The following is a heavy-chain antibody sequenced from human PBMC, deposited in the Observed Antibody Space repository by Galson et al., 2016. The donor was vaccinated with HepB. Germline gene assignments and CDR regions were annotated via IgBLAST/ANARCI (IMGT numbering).Heavy chain of an antibody. D-gene: IGHD3-22*01. CDR2: ITGSGDST. CDR1: GFTFSNYA. Sequence: SLRLSCAAAGFTFSNYAMSWVRQAPGKGLEWVSTITGSGDSTYYADSGKGRFTISRDKSKNTLYLQMNSLRAEDTAVYYCTKDGDRTGYYYSKFNWGQGTLVTVSS. J-gene: IGHJ4*02. V-gene: IGHV3-23*01. CDR3: TKDGDRTGYYYSKFN.